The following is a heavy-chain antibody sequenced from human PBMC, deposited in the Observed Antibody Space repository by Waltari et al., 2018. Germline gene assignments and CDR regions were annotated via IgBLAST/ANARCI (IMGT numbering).Heavy chain of an antibody. J-gene: IGHJ5*02. CDR3: ARRGGKASPPSS. CDR1: GGSFSGYY. D-gene: IGHD1-26*01. CDR2: INHSGST. Sequence: QVQLQQWGAGLLKPSETLSLTFAVYGGSFSGYYWSWIRQPPGKGLEGIGEINHSGSTDYNPSLKSRVTISVDTSKNQFSLKMSSVTAADTAVYYCARRGGKASPPSSWGQGTLVTVSS. V-gene: IGHV4-34*02.